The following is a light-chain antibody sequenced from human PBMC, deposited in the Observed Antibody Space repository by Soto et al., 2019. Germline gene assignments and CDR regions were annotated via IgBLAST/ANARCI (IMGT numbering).Light chain of an antibody. CDR1: SSDVGYYNY. J-gene: IGLJ1*01. Sequence: QSALTQPASVSGSPGQSITISCTGTSSDVGYYNYVSWYQQHPDKAPKGMIYDVSNRPSGVSNRFSGSTSGNTAPLTIYGLKGEDEADYYFSSDTSSGHDVLGTGTKLTVL. V-gene: IGLV2-14*01. CDR3: SSDTSSGHDV. CDR2: DVS.